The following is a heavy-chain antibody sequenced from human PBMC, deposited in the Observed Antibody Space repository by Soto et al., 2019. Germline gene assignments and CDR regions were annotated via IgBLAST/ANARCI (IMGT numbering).Heavy chain of an antibody. D-gene: IGHD4-17*01. V-gene: IGHV3-7*01. Sequence: PGGSLRLSCAASGFTLSSYWMNWVRLAPGKGLERVANIKQDGSQKNYVDSVKGRFTISRDNAKNSLYLQMSSLRAEDTAVYYCMTSVTTHDYWGQGTLVTVSS. CDR1: GFTLSSYW. CDR3: MTSVTTHDY. J-gene: IGHJ4*02. CDR2: IKQDGSQK.